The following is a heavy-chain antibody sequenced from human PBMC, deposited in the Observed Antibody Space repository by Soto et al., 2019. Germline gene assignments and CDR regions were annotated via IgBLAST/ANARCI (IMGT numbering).Heavy chain of an antibody. CDR1: GGSISSSSYY. V-gene: IGHV4-39*07. Sequence: SETLSLTCTVSGGSISSSSYYWGWIRQPPGKGLEWIGSIYYSGSTYYNPSLKSRVTISVDTSKNQFSLKLSSVTAADTAVYYCARDSTVTTAYYYGMDVWGQGTTVTVSS. J-gene: IGHJ6*02. D-gene: IGHD4-17*01. CDR2: IYYSGST. CDR3: ARDSTVTTAYYYGMDV.